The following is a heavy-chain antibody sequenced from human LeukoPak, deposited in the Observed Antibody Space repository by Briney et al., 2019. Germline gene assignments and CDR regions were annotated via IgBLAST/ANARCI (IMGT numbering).Heavy chain of an antibody. CDR3: ARVTDRPYYDYVWGSYRYDAFDI. D-gene: IGHD3-16*02. CDR1: GGSFSGYY. CDR2: INHSGST. J-gene: IGHJ3*02. V-gene: IGHV4-34*01. Sequence: SETLSLTCAVYGGSFSGYYWSWIRQPPGKGLEWIGEINHSGSTNYNPSLKSRVTISVDTSKNQFSLKLSSVAAADTAVYYCARVTDRPYYDYVWGSYRYDAFDIWGQGTMVTVSS.